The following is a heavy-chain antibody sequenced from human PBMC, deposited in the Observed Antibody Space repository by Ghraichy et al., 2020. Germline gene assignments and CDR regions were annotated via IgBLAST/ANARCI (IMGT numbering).Heavy chain of an antibody. J-gene: IGHJ4*02. CDR1: GGSFSGYY. CDR3: ARGRVRQWLVRPNYFDY. V-gene: IGHV4-34*01. D-gene: IGHD6-19*01. Sequence: SETLSLTCAVYGGSFSGYYWSWIRQPPGKGLEWIGEINHSGSTNYNPSLKSRVTISVDTSKNQFSLKLSSVTAADTAVYYCARGRVRQWLVRPNYFDYWGQGTLVTVSS. CDR2: INHSGST.